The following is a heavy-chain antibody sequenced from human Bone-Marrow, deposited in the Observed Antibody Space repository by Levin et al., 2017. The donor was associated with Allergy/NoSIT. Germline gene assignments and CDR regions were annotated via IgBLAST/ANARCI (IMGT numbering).Heavy chain of an antibody. D-gene: IGHD5-18*01. V-gene: IGHV4-30-4*08. CDR1: GGSIRSGDFY. Sequence: PSETLSLTCTVSGGSIRSGDFYWTWIRQPPGKGLEWIGCIFYSGTTYYNPSLRGRLFISADTSKNHFSLSLTSVTAADTAVYYCARLRSYGQPYYHYGLDVWGQGTTVTVSS. J-gene: IGHJ6*02. CDR3: ARLRSYGQPYYHYGLDV. CDR2: IFYSGTT.